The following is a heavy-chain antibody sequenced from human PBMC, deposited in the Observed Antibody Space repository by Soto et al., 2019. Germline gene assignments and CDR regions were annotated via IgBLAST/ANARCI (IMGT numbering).Heavy chain of an antibody. V-gene: IGHV1-18*01. Sequence: ASVKVSCKASGYIFINYGITWVRQAPGQGLEWMGWISGYNGNTNHAQKFQGRVTMTTDTSTSTAYMELRSLGFDDTAVYNCARDEVPAANWLDPWGQGTLVTVSS. CDR2: ISGYNGNT. D-gene: IGHD2-2*01. CDR1: GYIFINYG. CDR3: ARDEVPAANWLDP. J-gene: IGHJ5*02.